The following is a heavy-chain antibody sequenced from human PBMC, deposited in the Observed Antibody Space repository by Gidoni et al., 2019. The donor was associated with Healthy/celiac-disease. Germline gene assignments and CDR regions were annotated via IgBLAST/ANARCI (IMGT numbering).Heavy chain of an antibody. V-gene: IGHV4-39*01. CDR3: ARQGNDYGDYPFDY. CDR2: IYYSGST. J-gene: IGHJ4*02. Sequence: QLQLQESGPGLVKPSETLSLTCTVPGGSISSSSYYWGWIRQPPGKGLEWIGSIYYSGSTYYNPSLKSRVTISVDTSKNQFSLKLSSVTAADTAVYYCARQGNDYGDYPFDYWGQGTLVTVSS. D-gene: IGHD4-17*01. CDR1: GGSISSSSYY.